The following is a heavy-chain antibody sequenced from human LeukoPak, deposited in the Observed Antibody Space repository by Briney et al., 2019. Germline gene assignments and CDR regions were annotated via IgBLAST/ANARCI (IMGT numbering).Heavy chain of an antibody. D-gene: IGHD4-17*01. V-gene: IGHV1-69*04. CDR3: ARDHYGAYVDYYGMDV. CDR1: GGTFSSYA. CDR2: IIPILGIA. J-gene: IGHJ6*02. Sequence: ASVKVSCKASGGTFSSYAISWVRQAPGQGLEWMGRIIPILGIANYAQKFQGRVTITADKSTSTAYMELSSLRSEDTAVYHCARDHYGAYVDYYGMDVGGQGTTVTVSS.